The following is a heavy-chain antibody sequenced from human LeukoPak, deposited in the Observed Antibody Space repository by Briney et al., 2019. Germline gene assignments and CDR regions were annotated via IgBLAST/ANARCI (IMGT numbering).Heavy chain of an antibody. J-gene: IGHJ5*02. D-gene: IGHD6-19*01. Sequence: GGSLRLSCAASGFTFSSYAMSWVRQAPGKGLEWVSAISGSGGSTYYADSVKGRFTISRDNSKNTLYLQMNSLRTEDTAVYYCARGGSRRIARSYSSGWYIQINGYNWFDPWGQGTLVTVSS. CDR1: GFTFSSYA. CDR3: ARGGSRRIARSYSSGWYIQINGYNWFDP. CDR2: ISGSGGST. V-gene: IGHV3-23*01.